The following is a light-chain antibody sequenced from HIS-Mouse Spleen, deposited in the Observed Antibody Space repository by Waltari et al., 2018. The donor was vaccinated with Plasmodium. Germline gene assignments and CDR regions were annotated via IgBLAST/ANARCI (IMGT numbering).Light chain of an antibody. V-gene: IGLV3-1*01. CDR1: KLGDKY. J-gene: IGLJ2*01. Sequence: SYELTQPPSVSVSPGQTASITCPGDKLGDKYACWYQQTPAQSPVLVIYQDSKRPSGIPERFSGSNSGNTATLTISGTQAMDEADYYCQAWDSSTVVFGGGTKLTVL. CDR3: QAWDSSTVV. CDR2: QDS.